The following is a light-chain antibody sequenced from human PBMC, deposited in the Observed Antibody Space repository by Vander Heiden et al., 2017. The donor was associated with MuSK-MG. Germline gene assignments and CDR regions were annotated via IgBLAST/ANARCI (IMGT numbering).Light chain of an antibody. CDR3: QQCNSDPQVYT. J-gene: IGKJ2*01. Sequence: AIQLTQSPSSLSASVGDRVTITCRASQGISSALAWYQQKPGKAPKLLIYDASSLERGVPSRFSGSGSGTDFTLTISSLQPEDFATYYCQQCNSDPQVYTFGQGTKLEIK. CDR2: DAS. CDR1: QGISSA. V-gene: IGKV1-13*02.